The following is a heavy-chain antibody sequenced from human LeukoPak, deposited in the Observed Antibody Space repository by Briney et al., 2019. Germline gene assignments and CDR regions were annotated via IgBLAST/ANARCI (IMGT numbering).Heavy chain of an antibody. CDR3: ARDFPLGVVRGVVFQH. J-gene: IGHJ1*01. Sequence: SETLSLTCTVSGGSISSSSYYWGWIRQPPGKGLEWIGSIYYSGSTYYNPSLKSRVTISVDTSKNQFSLKLSSVTAADTAVYYCARDFPLGVVRGVVFQHWGQGTLVTVSS. D-gene: IGHD3-10*01. V-gene: IGHV4-39*07. CDR2: IYYSGST. CDR1: GGSISSSSYY.